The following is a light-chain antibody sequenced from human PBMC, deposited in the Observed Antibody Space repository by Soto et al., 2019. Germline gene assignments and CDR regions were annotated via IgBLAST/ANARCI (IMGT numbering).Light chain of an antibody. V-gene: IGKV1-39*01. J-gene: IGKJ4*01. CDR3: QQGYCTPLT. Sequence: DIQMTQSPSSLSASVGDRVTITCRASQSISTYLHWYQQKPGKAPNLLIYAASTLQSGVPSRFSGSGSGTDFTLTISSLEPEDFATYFCQQGYCTPLTFGGGTKVDIK. CDR2: AAS. CDR1: QSISTY.